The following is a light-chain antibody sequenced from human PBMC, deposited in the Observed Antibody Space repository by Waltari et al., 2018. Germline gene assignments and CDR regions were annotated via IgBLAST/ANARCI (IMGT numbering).Light chain of an antibody. J-gene: IGLJ1*01. CDR2: EVF. CDR1: TSDVGSYDL. V-gene: IGLV2-23*02. Sequence: QSALTQPASVSGTPGQSITISCSGTTSDVGSYDLVPCNQQHPGEAPKLLICEVFKRPPDTSSRFSGAKSGSTASLTISGLQPEDEADYYCCSYAGRGTYVFGSGTKVTVL. CDR3: CSYAGRGTYV.